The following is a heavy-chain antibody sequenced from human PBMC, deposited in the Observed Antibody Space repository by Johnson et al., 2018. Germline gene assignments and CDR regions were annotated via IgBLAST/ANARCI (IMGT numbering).Heavy chain of an antibody. D-gene: IGHD6-13*01. CDR1: GFTFSSYS. CDR3: AKDRESSSWYDAFDI. CDR2: ISGGST. Sequence: DQLVQSGGGLVKPGGSMRLSCAASGFTFSSYSMNWVRQAPGKGLEWVSSISGGSTYYADSRKGRFTIYRDNSKNTMYLQMNSLRAEDTAVYYCAKDRESSSWYDAFDIWGQGTMVTVSS. J-gene: IGHJ3*02. V-gene: IGHV3-38-3*01.